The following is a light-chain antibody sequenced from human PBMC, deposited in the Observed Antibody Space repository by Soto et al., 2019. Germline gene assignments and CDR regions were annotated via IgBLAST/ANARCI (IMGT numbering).Light chain of an antibody. CDR2: RNN. V-gene: IGLV1-40*01. Sequence: QAVVTQPPSVSGAPGQRVTISCTGNSSHIGAGHDVHWYQQPPGTAPKLLIFRNNNRASGVPGRVSGARSGTSASLAITGLQTGDEADYYCQSFDSNLSGWVFGGGTQVTVL. CDR1: SSHIGAGHD. J-gene: IGLJ3*02. CDR3: QSFDSNLSGWV.